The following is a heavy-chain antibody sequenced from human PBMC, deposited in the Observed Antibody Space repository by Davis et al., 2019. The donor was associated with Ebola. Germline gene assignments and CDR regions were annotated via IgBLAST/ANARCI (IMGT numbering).Heavy chain of an antibody. D-gene: IGHD3-16*01. CDR3: ARDHGGGRMDV. J-gene: IGHJ6*02. CDR1: GGSISSSTYY. Sequence: MPGGSLRLSCAVSGGSISSSTYYWGWIRQPPGKGLEWIGSIYNSGSTYYNPSLESRVTISVDTSKNQFSLKLSSVTAADTAVYYCARDHGGGRMDVWGQGTTVTVSS. CDR2: IYNSGST. V-gene: IGHV4-39*07.